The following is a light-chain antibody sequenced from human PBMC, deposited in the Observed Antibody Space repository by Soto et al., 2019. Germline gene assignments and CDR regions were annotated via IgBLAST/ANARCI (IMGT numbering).Light chain of an antibody. CDR2: EVR. Sequence: QAALTQPASGSGAPGQSITISCTGTSSDVVGYNYVSWYQQHPGKAPKLLIYEVRNRPLGVSNRFSGSKSGNTASLTISGLQAEDEADYYCSSYTGSSTLVFGNGTKLTV. CDR3: SSYTGSSTLV. CDR1: SSDVVGYNY. V-gene: IGLV2-14*01. J-gene: IGLJ1*01.